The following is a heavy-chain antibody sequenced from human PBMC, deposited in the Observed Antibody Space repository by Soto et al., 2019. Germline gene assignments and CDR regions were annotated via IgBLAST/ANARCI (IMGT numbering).Heavy chain of an antibody. Sequence: GGSLRLSCTGSGFTFADYTMSWVRQAPGKGLEWVGLIRSEANGGTTHYAASVHGGFIISRDDSRGIAFLQMNNLKSVDTAVYYCTRVGKFDYWGQGTLVTVSS. J-gene: IGHJ4*02. CDR3: TRVGKFDY. D-gene: IGHD1-26*01. V-gene: IGHV3-49*04. CDR2: IRSEANGGTT. CDR1: GFTFADYT.